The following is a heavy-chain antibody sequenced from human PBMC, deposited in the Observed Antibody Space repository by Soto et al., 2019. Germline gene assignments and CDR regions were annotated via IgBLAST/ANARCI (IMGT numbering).Heavy chain of an antibody. D-gene: IGHD6-19*01. CDR3: AKELVNSGWTYFDY. CDR2: ISDSGGRT. Sequence: PGGSLRLSCAASGFTFNTYAMSWVRQAPGKGLEWVSAISDSGGRTYYADSVKGRFTISRDNSKNTLYLQMNSLRAEDTAVYFCAKELVNSGWTYFDYWGQGXLVTVSS. CDR1: GFTFNTYA. J-gene: IGHJ4*02. V-gene: IGHV3-23*01.